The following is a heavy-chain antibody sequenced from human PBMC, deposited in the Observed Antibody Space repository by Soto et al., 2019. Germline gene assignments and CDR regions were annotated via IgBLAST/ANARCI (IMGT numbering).Heavy chain of an antibody. CDR2: TSGNGGST. V-gene: IGHV3-23*01. Sequence: VQLLESGGALVQPGGSLRLSCAASGFTFSDYAMTWVRQAPGKGLEWVSHTSGNGGSTYYADSVKGRFTISRDNAQNSLYLQMTSLRAEDTAVYYCARGTYRSKTDFDYWGQGTLVTVSS. J-gene: IGHJ4*02. CDR1: GFTFSDYA. D-gene: IGHD6-13*01. CDR3: ARGTYRSKTDFDY.